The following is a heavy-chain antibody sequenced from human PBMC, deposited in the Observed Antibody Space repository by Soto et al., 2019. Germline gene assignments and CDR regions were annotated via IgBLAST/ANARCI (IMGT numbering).Heavy chain of an antibody. CDR3: ARGGVVVPAAMKGNNWFDP. D-gene: IGHD2-2*01. CDR2: IIPILGIA. J-gene: IGHJ5*02. Sequence: SVKVSCKASGGTFSSYTISWVRQAPGQGLEWMGRIIPILGIANYAQKFQGRVTITADKSTSTAYMELSSLRSEDTAVYYCARGGVVVPAAMKGNNWFDPWGQGTLVTVSS. CDR1: GGTFSSYT. V-gene: IGHV1-69*02.